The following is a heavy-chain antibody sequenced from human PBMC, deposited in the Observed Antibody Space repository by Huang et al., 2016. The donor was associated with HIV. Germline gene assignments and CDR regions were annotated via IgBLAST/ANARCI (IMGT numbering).Heavy chain of an antibody. J-gene: IGHJ4*02. D-gene: IGHD3-3*01. CDR2: IHYSGST. CDR1: GGSISSSSYY. V-gene: IGHV4-39*01. Sequence: QLQLQESGPGLVKPSETLSLTCTVSGGSISSSSYYWGWISQPPGKGLEWIGSIHYSGSTYYNPSLKGRVTISVDTSKNQFSIKLSSVTAADTAVYYCARHSDDFWSGYSYFDYWGQGTLVPVSS. CDR3: ARHSDDFWSGYSYFDY.